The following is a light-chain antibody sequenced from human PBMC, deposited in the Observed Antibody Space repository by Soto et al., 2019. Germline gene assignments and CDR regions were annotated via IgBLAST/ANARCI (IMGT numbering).Light chain of an antibody. CDR3: GAWDDSLSAV. Sequence: VLTQPPSVSAAPGQKVTISCSGSNSNIGNNYVSWYQQLPGTAPKLLIYDNNKRPSGIPDRFSGSKSGTSATLGITGLQTGDEADYYCGAWDDSLSAVFGGATKVTVL. CDR2: DNN. V-gene: IGLV1-51*01. CDR1: NSNIGNNY. J-gene: IGLJ2*01.